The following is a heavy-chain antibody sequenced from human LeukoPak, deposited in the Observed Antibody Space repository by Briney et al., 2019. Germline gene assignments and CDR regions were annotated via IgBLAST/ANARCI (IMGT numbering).Heavy chain of an antibody. CDR2: INDSGGRT. V-gene: IGHV3-23*01. CDR3: ARGDSSGYHDY. Sequence: PGGSLRLSCAASGFTFSSYGMSWVRQAPGKGLEWVSSINDSGGRTYYADSVKDRFTISRDNSKNTLCLQMNSLRAEDTAVYYCARGDSSGYHDYWGQGTLVTVSS. D-gene: IGHD3-22*01. CDR1: GFTFSSYG. J-gene: IGHJ4*02.